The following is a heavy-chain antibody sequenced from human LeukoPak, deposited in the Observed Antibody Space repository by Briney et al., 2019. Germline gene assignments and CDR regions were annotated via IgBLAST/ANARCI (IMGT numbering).Heavy chain of an antibody. D-gene: IGHD4-11*01. Sequence: KPSETLSLTCTVSGGSIDSLYWSWIRQPAGKGLEWIGRFSTSGSPNYNSSLKSRVTLSVDTSKNQFYLKLSSVTAADTAFYYCARHREDYRNYAGYMDVWGKGTTVTVSS. V-gene: IGHV4-4*07. J-gene: IGHJ6*03. CDR1: GGSIDSLY. CDR2: FSTSGSP. CDR3: ARHREDYRNYAGYMDV.